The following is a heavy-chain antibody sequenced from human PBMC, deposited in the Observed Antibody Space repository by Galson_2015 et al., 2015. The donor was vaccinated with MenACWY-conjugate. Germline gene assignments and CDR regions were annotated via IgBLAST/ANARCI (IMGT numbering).Heavy chain of an antibody. V-gene: IGHV3-23*01. CDR3: AKGANYYDSSGKRYDAFDI. Sequence: SLRLSCAASGFTFSKCVMSWVRQAPGKGLEWVSGISGSGGDIDYADSVKGRFTISRDNSKNTVYLQMNSLRAEETAVYHCAKGANYYDSSGKRYDAFDIWGQGTMVTVSS. CDR2: ISGSGGDI. D-gene: IGHD3-22*01. J-gene: IGHJ3*02. CDR1: GFTFSKCV.